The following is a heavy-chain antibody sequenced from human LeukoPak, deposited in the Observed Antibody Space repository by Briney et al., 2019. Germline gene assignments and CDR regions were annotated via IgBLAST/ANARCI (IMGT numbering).Heavy chain of an antibody. Sequence: ASVKVSCKASGYTFTGYYMHWVRQAPGQGLEWMGWINPNSSGTNYAQKFQGRVTMTRDTFISTAYMELSRLRSDDTAVYYCASRQWDSSSWYVNYWGQGTLVTVSS. J-gene: IGHJ4*02. CDR1: GYTFTGYY. V-gene: IGHV1-2*02. D-gene: IGHD6-13*01. CDR2: INPNSSGT. CDR3: ASRQWDSSSWYVNY.